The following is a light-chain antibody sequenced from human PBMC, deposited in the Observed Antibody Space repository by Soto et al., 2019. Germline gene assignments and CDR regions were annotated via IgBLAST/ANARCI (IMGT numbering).Light chain of an antibody. J-gene: IGKJ5*01. CDR3: QQRHMWPIT. CDR1: QSVSRNY. CDR2: GAS. V-gene: IGKV3D-20*02. Sequence: EIVLTQSPGTLSLSPGEKATLSCRASQSVSRNYLAWYQQKPGQAPRLLIYGASSRATGIPPRFSGSGSGTDFTLTISSLEPEDSAVYYCQQRHMWPITFGQGTRLEI.